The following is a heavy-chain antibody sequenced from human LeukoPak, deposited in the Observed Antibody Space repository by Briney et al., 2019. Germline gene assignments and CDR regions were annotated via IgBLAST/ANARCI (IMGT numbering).Heavy chain of an antibody. Sequence: GRSLRLSCAASGLTFSSYSMNSVRQAPGKGLEWVSSISSISSYMYYADSVKGRFTISRDNAKNSLYLQMNSLRAEDTAVYYCARVGCGGDCYSEASFDYWGQGTLVTVSS. V-gene: IGHV3-21*01. CDR2: ISSISSYM. J-gene: IGHJ4*02. D-gene: IGHD2-21*01. CDR3: ARVGCGGDCYSEASFDY. CDR1: GLTFSSYS.